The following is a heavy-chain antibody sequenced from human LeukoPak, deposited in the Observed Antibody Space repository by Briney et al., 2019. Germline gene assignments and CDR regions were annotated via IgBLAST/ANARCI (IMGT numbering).Heavy chain of an antibody. J-gene: IGHJ4*02. CDR1: GFTFSSYS. D-gene: IGHD3-10*01. CDR2: ISGSSSYI. Sequence: GGSLRLSCAASGFTFSSYSMNWVRQAPGKGLEWVSSISGSSSYIYYADSVKGRFTISRDNAKNSLYLQMNSLRAEDTAVYYCARDFTSPFDYWGQGTLVTVSS. CDR3: ARDFTSPFDY. V-gene: IGHV3-21*01.